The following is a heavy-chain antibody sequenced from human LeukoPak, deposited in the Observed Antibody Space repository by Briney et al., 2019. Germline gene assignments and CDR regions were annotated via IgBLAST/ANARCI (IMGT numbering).Heavy chain of an antibody. CDR3: TRDPLYGALDS. V-gene: IGHV3-7*01. Sequence: GGSLRLSCAASGFTFTSYWMNWVRQAPGKGLEWVAGIKQDGSDKYYVDSVKGRFIISRDNAKKSLYLQMNSLRAEDTAVYYCTRDPLYGALDSWGQGTLVTVSS. D-gene: IGHD4-17*01. J-gene: IGHJ4*02. CDR2: IKQDGSDK. CDR1: GFTFTSYW.